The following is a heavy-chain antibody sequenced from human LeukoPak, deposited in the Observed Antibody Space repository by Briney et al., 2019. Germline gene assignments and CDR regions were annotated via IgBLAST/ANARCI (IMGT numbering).Heavy chain of an antibody. CDR1: GYTFTTYA. CDR3: ARGAVGAPGVNWFDP. V-gene: IGHV7-4-1*02. J-gene: IGHJ5*02. Sequence: ASVKVSCKASGYTFTTYAMNWVRQAPGQGLEWMGWINTNTGNPTYAQGFTGRFVFSLDTSVSTAYLQISSLKAEDTAVYYCARGAVGAPGVNWFDPWGQGTLVTVSS. D-gene: IGHD1-26*01. CDR2: INTNTGNP.